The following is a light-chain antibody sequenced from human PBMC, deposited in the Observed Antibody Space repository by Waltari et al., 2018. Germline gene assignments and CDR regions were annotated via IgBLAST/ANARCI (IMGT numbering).Light chain of an antibody. CDR1: QSVGRF. Sequence: EIALTPSPSTLSLSPGESATLSCRASQSVGRFLAWYQQKPGQAPRLLIYHASIRATGIPDRFSGSGSGTDFSLTISGLEPEDFAVYYCQKYVNLPATFGQGTKVEIK. CDR3: QKYVNLPAT. J-gene: IGKJ1*01. CDR2: HAS. V-gene: IGKV3-20*01.